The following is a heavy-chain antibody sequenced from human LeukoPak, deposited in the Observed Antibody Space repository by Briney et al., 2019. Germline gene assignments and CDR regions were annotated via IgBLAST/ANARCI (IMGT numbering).Heavy chain of an antibody. CDR3: VRDHNWNYDY. CDR2: ISSSSSYI. V-gene: IGHV3-21*01. CDR1: GFTFSSYS. D-gene: IGHD1-7*01. J-gene: IGHJ4*02. Sequence: PGGSLGLSCAASGFTFSSYSMNWVRQAPGKGLEWVSSISSSSSYIYYADSVKGRFTISRDDARNSLYLQINSLRTEDTAVYYCVRDHNWNYDYWGQGALVTVSS.